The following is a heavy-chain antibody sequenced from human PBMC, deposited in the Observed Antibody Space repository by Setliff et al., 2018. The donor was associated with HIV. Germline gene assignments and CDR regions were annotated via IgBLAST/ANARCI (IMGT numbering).Heavy chain of an antibody. CDR3: AREGKFRYYYYMDV. CDR2: INAGNGNT. D-gene: IGHD3-10*01. Sequence: ASVKVSCKASGYTFTSYAMHWVRQAPGQRLEWMGWINAGNGNTKYSQKFQGRVTITRDTSASTAYMELSSRRSEDTAVYYCAREGKFRYYYYMDVWGKGTTVTVSS. V-gene: IGHV1-3*01. J-gene: IGHJ6*03. CDR1: GYTFTSYA.